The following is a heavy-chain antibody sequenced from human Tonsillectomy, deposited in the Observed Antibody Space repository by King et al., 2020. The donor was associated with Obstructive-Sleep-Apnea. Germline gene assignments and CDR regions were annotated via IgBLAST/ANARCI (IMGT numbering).Heavy chain of an antibody. CDR3: TRGDEGESIVLMVYAPDNWFDP. CDR1: GFTFSSYA. J-gene: IGHJ5*02. D-gene: IGHD2-8*01. Sequence: HVQLVESGGGVVQPGRSLRLSCAASGFTFSSYAMHWVRQAPGKGLEWVAVISYDGSNKYYADSVKGRFTISRDNSKNTLYLQLNGLRAEDTAVYYCTRGDEGESIVLMVYAPDNWFDPWGQGTLVTVSS. CDR2: ISYDGSNK. V-gene: IGHV3-30*04.